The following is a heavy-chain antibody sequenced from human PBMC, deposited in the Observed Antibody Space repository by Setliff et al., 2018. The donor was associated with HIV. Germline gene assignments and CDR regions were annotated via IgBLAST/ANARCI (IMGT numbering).Heavy chain of an antibody. CDR1: GASISSNT. CDR2: IYNSVTT. CDR3: ARGGTSSNWFGP. V-gene: IGHV4-59*01. Sequence: TSETLSLTCIVSGASISSNTWSWIRQAPGKGLQWIGFIYNSVTTNYNPSLKSRVTISLDTSKNQFSLKLTSVTAADTAVYYCARGGTSSNWFGPWGQGTLVPSP. J-gene: IGHJ5*02. D-gene: IGHD2-2*01.